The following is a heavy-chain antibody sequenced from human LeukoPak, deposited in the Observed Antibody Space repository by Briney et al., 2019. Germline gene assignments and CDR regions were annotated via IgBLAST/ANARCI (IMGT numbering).Heavy chain of an antibody. V-gene: IGHV4-39*07. Sequence: PSETLSLTCTVSGGSISSSSYYWGWIRQPPGKGLEWIGSNYYSGSTYYNPSLKSRVTISVDTSKNQFSLKLNSVTAADTAVYYCARGGYGSGSYKYWYFDLWGRGTLVTVSS. CDR3: ARGGYGSGSYKYWYFDL. CDR2: NYYSGST. CDR1: GGSISSSSYY. D-gene: IGHD3-10*01. J-gene: IGHJ2*01.